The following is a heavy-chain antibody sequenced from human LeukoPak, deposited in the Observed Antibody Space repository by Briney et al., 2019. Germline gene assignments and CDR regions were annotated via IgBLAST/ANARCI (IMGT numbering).Heavy chain of an antibody. CDR1: GGSISRSNYY. D-gene: IGHD3-10*01. CDR2: IYYSGST. J-gene: IGHJ5*02. CDR3: AREAGENWFDP. V-gene: IGHV4-39*02. Sequence: PSETLSLTCTVSGGSISRSNYYWGWIRQPPGKGLEWIGSIYYSGSTYYNPSLKSRVTISVDTSKNQFSLNLSSVTAADTAVYYCAREAGENWFDPWGQGTLVTVSS.